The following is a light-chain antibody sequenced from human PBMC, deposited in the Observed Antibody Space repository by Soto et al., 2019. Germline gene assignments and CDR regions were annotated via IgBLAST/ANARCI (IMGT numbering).Light chain of an antibody. Sequence: EIVLTQSPGILSLSPGERATLSCRASQSVSSNYLAWFQQKPGQAPRLLITGASSRATGIPDRFSGSGSGTDFTLTISRLEPEDFAVYYCQQYGNSPCTFGQVTKLEIK. V-gene: IGKV3-20*01. CDR3: QQYGNSPCT. CDR2: GAS. J-gene: IGKJ2*02. CDR1: QSVSSNY.